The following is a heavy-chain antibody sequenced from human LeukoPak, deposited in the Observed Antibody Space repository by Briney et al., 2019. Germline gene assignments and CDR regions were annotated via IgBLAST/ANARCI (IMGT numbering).Heavy chain of an antibody. CDR2: ISYDGSNK. D-gene: IGHD3-3*01. V-gene: IGHV3-30*19. CDR1: GFTFSSYA. Sequence: PGGSLRLSCAASGFTFSSYAMHWVRQAPGKGLEWVAVISYDGSNKYYADSVKGRFTISRDNSKNTLYLQMNSLRAEDTAVYYCARAAYYYDFWSGYPDYWGQGTLVTVSS. J-gene: IGHJ4*02. CDR3: ARAAYYYDFWSGYPDY.